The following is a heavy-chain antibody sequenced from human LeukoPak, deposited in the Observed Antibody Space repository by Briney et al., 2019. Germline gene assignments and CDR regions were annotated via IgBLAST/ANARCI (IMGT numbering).Heavy chain of an antibody. V-gene: IGHV3-33*01. CDR2: IWYDGSNK. Sequence: GGPLRLSCEASGFTFSSYGMHWVRQAPGKGLEWVAVIWYDGSNKYYADSVKGRFTISRDNSKNTLYLQMNSLRAGDTAVYYCARLGAAWSLDYWGQGTLVTVSS. CDR3: ARLGAAWSLDY. J-gene: IGHJ4*02. D-gene: IGHD1-26*01. CDR1: GFTFSSYG.